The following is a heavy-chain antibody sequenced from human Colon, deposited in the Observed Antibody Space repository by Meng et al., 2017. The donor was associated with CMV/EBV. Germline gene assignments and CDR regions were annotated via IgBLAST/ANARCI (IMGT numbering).Heavy chain of an antibody. CDR3: ARGGGGFDY. CDR2: ISSSSSTI. Sequence: GESLKISCAASGFTFSSYSMNWVRQAPGKGLEWVSYISSSSSTIYYADSVKGRFTISRDNAKNSLYLQMNSLRAEDTAVYYCARGGGGFDYWGQGTLVTVSS. CDR1: GFTFSSYS. V-gene: IGHV3-48*04. J-gene: IGHJ4*02. D-gene: IGHD3-10*01.